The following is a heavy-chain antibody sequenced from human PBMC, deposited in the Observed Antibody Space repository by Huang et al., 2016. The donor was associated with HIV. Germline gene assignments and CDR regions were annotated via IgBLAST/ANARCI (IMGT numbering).Heavy chain of an antibody. CDR2: INSDGSSS. J-gene: IGHJ4*02. V-gene: IGHV3-74*01. CDR1: GFTFSSYW. Sequence: EVQLVESGGGLVQPGGSLRLSCAASGFTFSSYWMHWVRQAPGKGLVWVSRINSDGSSSGYADSVKGRFTISRDNAKNTLYLQMNSLRAEDTAVYYCVRDPRIQSWLNYFDYWGQGTLASVSS. D-gene: IGHD3-22*01. CDR3: VRDPRIQSWLNYFDY.